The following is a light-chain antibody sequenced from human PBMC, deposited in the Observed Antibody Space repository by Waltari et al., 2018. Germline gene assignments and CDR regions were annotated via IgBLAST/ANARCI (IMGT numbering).Light chain of an antibody. V-gene: IGKV3-15*01. CDR1: QSVSSN. J-gene: IGKJ2*01. CDR3: QQYNNWRYT. CDR2: GAS. Sequence: EIVMTQSPATLYVSPGERATLSCRASQSVSSNLAWYQQNHGQAHRLLSYGASTRATGIPARFSGSESGTEFTLTISSLQSEDFAVYYCQQYNNWRYTFGQGTKLEIK.